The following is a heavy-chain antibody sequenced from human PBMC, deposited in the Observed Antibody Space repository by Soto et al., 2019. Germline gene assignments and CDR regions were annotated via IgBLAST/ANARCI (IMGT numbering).Heavy chain of an antibody. J-gene: IGHJ4*02. V-gene: IGHV1-24*01. D-gene: IGHD6-13*01. CDR3: ATGPSAAGTLPFDY. CDR1: GYTLTELS. Sequence: GISLKVSSKVSGYTLTELSLHWVRQAPGKGLEWMGGFDPEDGETIYAQKFQGRVTMTEDTSTDTAYMELSSLRSEGTAVYYCATGPSAAGTLPFDYWGQGTLVTVSS. CDR2: FDPEDGET.